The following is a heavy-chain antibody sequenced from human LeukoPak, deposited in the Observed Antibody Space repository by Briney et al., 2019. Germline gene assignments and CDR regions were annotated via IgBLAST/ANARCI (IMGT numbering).Heavy chain of an antibody. J-gene: IGHJ3*02. D-gene: IGHD4-17*01. CDR2: ISHIGRT. CDR3: AKDLVTVTKGFDI. CDR1: GDSFSSHY. V-gene: IGHV4-59*11. Sequence: SETLSLTCAVSGDSFSSHYWTWIRQSPGTGLEWIGYISHIGRTNYNPSLKSRVTISIDTSKNQFSLKLRSVTAADTAVYYCAKDLVTVTKGFDIWGQGTMVSVSS.